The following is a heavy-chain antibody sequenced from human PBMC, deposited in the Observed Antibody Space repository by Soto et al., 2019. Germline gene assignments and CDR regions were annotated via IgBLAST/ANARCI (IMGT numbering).Heavy chain of an antibody. CDR1: GYTFTSYA. CDR2: ISSYNGDT. CDR3: AREGVAPYYYYGMDV. D-gene: IGHD5-12*01. Sequence: GASVKVSCKASGYTFTSYAMHWVRQAPGQRLEWMGWISSYNGDTNYAQTFQGRVTMTTDTSTSTAYMELRSLRSDDTAVYYCAREGVAPYYYYGMDVWGQGTPVTV. V-gene: IGHV1-18*01. J-gene: IGHJ6*02.